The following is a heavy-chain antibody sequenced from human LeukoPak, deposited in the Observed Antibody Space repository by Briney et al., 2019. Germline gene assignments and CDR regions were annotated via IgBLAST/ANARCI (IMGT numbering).Heavy chain of an antibody. CDR2: INHSGST. V-gene: IGHV4-34*01. CDR3: AGILSSTSSVDY. CDR1: GGSFSGYY. Sequence: SETLSLTCTVYGGSFSGYYWSWIRQPPGKGLEWIGEINHSGSTNYNPSLNSRVTISVDTSKNQFSLKLSSVTAADTAVYYCAGILSSTSSVDYWGQGTLVTVSS. D-gene: IGHD2-2*01. J-gene: IGHJ4*02.